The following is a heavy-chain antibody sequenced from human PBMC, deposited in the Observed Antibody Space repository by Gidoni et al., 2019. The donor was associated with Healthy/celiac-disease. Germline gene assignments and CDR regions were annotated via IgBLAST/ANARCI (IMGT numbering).Heavy chain of an antibody. J-gene: IGHJ4*02. V-gene: IGHV4-59*01. CDR2: IYYSGST. D-gene: IGHD6-13*01. CDR1: GGSISSYY. CDR3: ARNPYSTYFDY. Sequence: QVQLQESGPGLVKPSETLSLTCPVSGGSISSYYWSWIRQPPGKGLEWIGYIYYSGSTNYNPSLKSRVTISVDTSKNQFSLKLSSVTAADTAVYYCARNPYSTYFDYWGQGTLVTVSS.